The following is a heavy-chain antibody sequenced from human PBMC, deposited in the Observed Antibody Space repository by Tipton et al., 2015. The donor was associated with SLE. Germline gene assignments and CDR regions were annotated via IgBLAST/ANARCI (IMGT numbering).Heavy chain of an antibody. J-gene: IGHJ6*02. Sequence: QSGAEVKKPGASVKVSCKASGYTFTSYYIHWVRQAPGQGLEWMGIINPSGGRTSYAQKFQGRVTMTRDTSTSTVYMDLSSLGSEDPGVYYCASLMDSHHYFYRMHVWGSRTPVTDSS. CDR2: INPSGGRT. CDR1: GYTFTSYY. CDR3: ASLMDSHHYFYRMHV. D-gene: IGHD2-2*03. V-gene: IGHV1-46*01.